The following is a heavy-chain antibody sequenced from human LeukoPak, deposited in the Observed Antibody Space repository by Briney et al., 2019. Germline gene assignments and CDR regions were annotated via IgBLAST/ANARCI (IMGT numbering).Heavy chain of an antibody. D-gene: IGHD3-22*01. CDR1: GFTFLSHW. J-gene: IGHJ4*02. CDR3: ARVTYYYDSSGFDY. Sequence: GSLRLSCAASGFTFLSHWMTWVRQAPGKGLEWVANIKQDGSEKYYVDSVKGRFTISRDNAKNSLYLQMNSLRAEDTAVYYCARVTYYYDSSGFDYWGQGTLVTVSS. CDR2: IKQDGSEK. V-gene: IGHV3-7*01.